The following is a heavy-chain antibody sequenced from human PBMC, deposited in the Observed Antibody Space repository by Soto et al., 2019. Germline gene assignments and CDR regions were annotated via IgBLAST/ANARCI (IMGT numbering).Heavy chain of an antibody. J-gene: IGHJ5*02. CDR2: ISYDGSNK. V-gene: IGHV3-30-3*01. D-gene: IGHD3-22*01. CDR3: AREAFYYDSSGKWFDP. CDR1: GFTFSSYA. Sequence: PGGSLRLSCAASGFTFSSYAMHWVRQAPGKGLEWVAVISYDGSNKYYADSVKGRFTISRDNSKNTLYLQMNSLRAEDTAVYYCAREAFYYDSSGKWFDPWGQGTLVTVSS.